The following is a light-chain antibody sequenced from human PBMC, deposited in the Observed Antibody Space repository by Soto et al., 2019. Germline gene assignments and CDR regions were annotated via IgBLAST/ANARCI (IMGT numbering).Light chain of an antibody. Sequence: PGERATLSCRASQSVSSTYLAWYQQQPGQAPRLLMSGTSNRATGTPDRLSGSGSGTDFALAISRLEPEDFATYYCQQSYSTPITFGQGTRLEIK. V-gene: IGKV3-20*01. J-gene: IGKJ5*01. CDR2: GTS. CDR1: QSVSSTY. CDR3: QQSYSTPIT.